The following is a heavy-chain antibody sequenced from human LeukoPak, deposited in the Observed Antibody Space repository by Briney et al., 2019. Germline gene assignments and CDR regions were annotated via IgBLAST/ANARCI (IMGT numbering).Heavy chain of an antibody. CDR1: GFTFCSYT. Sequence: GGSLRLSCAASGFTFCSYTMSWVRQAPGKGLEWVSLIDNVGGTYYADSVKGRFTISRDDSENTLYLQMNSIGAEDTALYDCMGYGDNSFWGQGTLVTVSS. D-gene: IGHD4-17*01. CDR3: MGYGDNSF. CDR2: IDNVGGT. J-gene: IGHJ4*02. V-gene: IGHV3-66*01.